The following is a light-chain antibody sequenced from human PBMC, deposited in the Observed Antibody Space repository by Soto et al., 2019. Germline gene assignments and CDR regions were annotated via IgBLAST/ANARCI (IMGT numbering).Light chain of an antibody. CDR1: QSVTNKF. J-gene: IGKJ2*01. Sequence: EVVLTQSPGTLSLSPGERATLSCRASQSVTNKFLAWYQQKPGQAPRLIIFGSSDRATGSPDRFSGSGSGSDFTLTISRPEPEDFAVYYCQQYGCSPPYTFGQGTKLEI. CDR2: GSS. V-gene: IGKV3-20*01. CDR3: QQYGCSPPYT.